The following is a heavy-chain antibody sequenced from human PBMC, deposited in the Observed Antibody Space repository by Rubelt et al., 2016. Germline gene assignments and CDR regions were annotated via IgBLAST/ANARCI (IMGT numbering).Heavy chain of an antibody. CDR2: IYYSGSP. CDR3: ARVQYYYYGMDV. J-gene: IGHJ6*02. V-gene: IGHV4-59*01. Sequence: QVQLQESGPGLVKPSETLSLTCTVSGGSISSYYWSWIRQPPGKGLEWLGYIYYSGSPNYNPSLKSRVTISVDTSKNQFSLKLSSVTAADTAVYYCARVQYYYYGMDVWGQGTTVTVSS. CDR1: GGSISSYY.